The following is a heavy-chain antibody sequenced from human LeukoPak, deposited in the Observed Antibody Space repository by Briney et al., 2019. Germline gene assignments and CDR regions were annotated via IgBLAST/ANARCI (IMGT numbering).Heavy chain of an antibody. CDR3: ARIGSGSSHDY. CDR2: INPNSGGT. J-gene: IGHJ4*02. CDR1: GYTFTSYG. Sequence: ASVKVSCKASGYTFTSYGISWVRQAPGQGLEWMGWINPNSGGTNYAQKFQGRVTMTRDTSISTAYMELSRLRSDDTAVYYCARIGSGSSHDYWGQGTLVTVSS. V-gene: IGHV1-2*02. D-gene: IGHD3-10*01.